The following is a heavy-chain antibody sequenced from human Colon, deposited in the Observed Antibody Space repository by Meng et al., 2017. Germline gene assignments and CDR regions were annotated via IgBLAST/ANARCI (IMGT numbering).Heavy chain of an antibody. Sequence: QLQLVQSGAEVKRPGASVKVSCKASGSTLSSYAVHWVRQAPGQRLEWMGWINLGNGNTKYSQNFQGRVTITRDTSASTAYMELSSLTSEDTAVYYCTSPIYWGQGTLVTVSS. CDR2: INLGNGNT. CDR1: GSTLSSYA. CDR3: TSPIY. V-gene: IGHV1-3*01. J-gene: IGHJ4*02. D-gene: IGHD3-9*01.